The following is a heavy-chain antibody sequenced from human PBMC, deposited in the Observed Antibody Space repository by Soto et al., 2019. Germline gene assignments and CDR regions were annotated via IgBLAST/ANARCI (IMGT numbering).Heavy chain of an antibody. Sequence: EVQLVESGGGLVKPGGSLRLSCAASGFTFSTYTVNWVRQAPGKGLEWVSSISSSGNDICSADSVKGRFSITRDNAKNSLYLQMNSMRAEDTALYFCSRGGGCTTTGCWYMDVWGKGTTVTVSS. CDR3: SRGGGCTTTGCWYMDV. CDR2: ISSSGNDI. J-gene: IGHJ6*03. V-gene: IGHV3-21*04. D-gene: IGHD2-2*01. CDR1: GFTFSTYT.